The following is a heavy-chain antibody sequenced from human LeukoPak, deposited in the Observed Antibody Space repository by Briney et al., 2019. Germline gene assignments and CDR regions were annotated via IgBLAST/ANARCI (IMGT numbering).Heavy chain of an antibody. V-gene: IGHV3-23*01. CDR1: GFTFSNYA. J-gene: IGHJ4*02. Sequence: PGGSLRLSCAASGFTFSNYAMSWVRQAPGKGLEWVSAFSGSGGSTYYADSVKGRFTISRDNSKNTLYLQMNSLRAEDTAVYYCARDDGGLGFDYWGQGTLVTVSS. CDR2: FSGSGGST. CDR3: ARDDGGLGFDY. D-gene: IGHD3-16*01.